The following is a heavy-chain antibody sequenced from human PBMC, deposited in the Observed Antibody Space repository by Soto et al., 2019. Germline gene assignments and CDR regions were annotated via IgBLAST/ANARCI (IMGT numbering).Heavy chain of an antibody. D-gene: IGHD6-13*01. Sequence: SETLSLTCTVSGGSISSYYWSWIRQPPGKGLEWIGEINYSGSTNYNPSLRSRVTISVDTSKNQFSLKLSSVTAADTAVYYCARGIAAAGMDNWFDPWGQGTLVTVSS. CDR2: INYSGST. CDR3: ARGIAAAGMDNWFDP. CDR1: GGSISSYY. V-gene: IGHV4-59*12. J-gene: IGHJ5*02.